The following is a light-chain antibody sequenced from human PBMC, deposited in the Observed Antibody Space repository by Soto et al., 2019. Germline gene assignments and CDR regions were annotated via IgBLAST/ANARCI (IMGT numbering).Light chain of an antibody. CDR2: RAT. CDR1: QSVSSN. V-gene: IGKV3-15*01. J-gene: IGKJ1*01. CDR3: QQNKNWPRT. Sequence: IVMTQSPATLSVSPGERAALSCTASQSVSSNLAWYQQKPGQAPRLLSYRATTRATGIPARFSGSGSGTEFTLTICSLQSEDFAFYYCQQNKNWPRTFGQGTKVDIK.